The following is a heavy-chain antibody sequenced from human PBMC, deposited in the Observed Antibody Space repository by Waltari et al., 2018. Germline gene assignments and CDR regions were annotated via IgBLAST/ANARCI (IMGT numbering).Heavy chain of an antibody. V-gene: IGHV4-59*12. Sequence: QVQLQESGPGLVKPSETLSLTCTVSGGSINNYYWSWIRQPPGKGLAWIGNIYDSGSTNHTPPPKSGVTISVDTSKNHYSLKLSSVTAADTAVYYCARLGGVGYNRFDYWGQGTLVTVSS. CDR1: GGSINNYY. J-gene: IGHJ4*02. CDR2: IYDSGST. CDR3: ARLGGVGYNRFDY. D-gene: IGHD3-16*01.